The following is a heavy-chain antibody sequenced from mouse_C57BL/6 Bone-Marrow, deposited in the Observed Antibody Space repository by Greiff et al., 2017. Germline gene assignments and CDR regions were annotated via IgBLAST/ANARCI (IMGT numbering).Heavy chain of an antibody. Sequence: QVQLQQPGAELVKPGASVKMSCKASGYTFTSYWITWVKQRPGQGLEWIGDIYPGSGSTNYTEKFKGKATLTVATSSSTASMQLSSLTSEDYGVYYWASDVWYFDVWGTGTTVTVSS. J-gene: IGHJ1*03. CDR2: IYPGSGST. V-gene: IGHV1-55*01. CDR1: GYTFTSYW. CDR3: ASDVWYFDV. D-gene: IGHD2-3*01.